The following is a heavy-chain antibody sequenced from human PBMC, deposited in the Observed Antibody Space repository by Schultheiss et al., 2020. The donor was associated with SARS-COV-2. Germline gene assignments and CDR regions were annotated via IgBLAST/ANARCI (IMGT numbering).Heavy chain of an antibody. CDR1: GFTFSSYD. J-gene: IGHJ5*01. D-gene: IGHD2-21*01. CDR2: IGTAGDT. CDR3: ARKGVNCGGSSSCYDS. Sequence: GGSLRLSCAASGFTFSSYDMHWVRQATGKGLEWVSAIGTAGDTYYPGSVKGRFTISRDNSKNTLYLQMNSLRAEDTAIYYCARKGVNCGGSSSCYDSWGQGTVVTVSS. V-gene: IGHV3-13*01.